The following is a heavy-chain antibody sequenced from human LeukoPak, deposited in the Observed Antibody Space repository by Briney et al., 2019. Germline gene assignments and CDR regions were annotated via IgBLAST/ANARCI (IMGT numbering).Heavy chain of an antibody. CDR2: IRSKAYGGTT. J-gene: IGHJ5*02. CDR1: GFTFGDYA. V-gene: IGHV3-49*03. CDR3: TRDYSGSYYESDWFDP. D-gene: IGHD1-26*01. Sequence: PGRSLRLSXTASGFTFGDYAMSWFRQAPGKGLEWVGFIRSKAYGGTTEYAASVKGRFTISRDDSKSIAYLQMNSLKTEDTAVYYCTRDYSGSYYESDWFDPWGQGTLVTVSS.